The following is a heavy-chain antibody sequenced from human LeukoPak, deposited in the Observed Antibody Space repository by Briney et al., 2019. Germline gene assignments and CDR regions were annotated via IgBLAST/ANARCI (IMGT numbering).Heavy chain of an antibody. D-gene: IGHD4-17*01. V-gene: IGHV3-48*01. CDR2: ISSSSSTM. Sequence: PGGSLRLSCAASGFTFSDYTLNWVRQAPGKGLEWVSSISSSSSTMYYADSVKGRFTISRDNAKNSLYLQMNSLRAEDTAVYYCAREISRSEDGDYSYYYYMDVWGKGTTVTVSS. J-gene: IGHJ6*03. CDR3: AREISRSEDGDYSYYYYMDV. CDR1: GFTFSDYT.